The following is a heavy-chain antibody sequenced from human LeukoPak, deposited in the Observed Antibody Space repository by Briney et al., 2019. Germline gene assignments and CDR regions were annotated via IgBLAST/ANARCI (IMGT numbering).Heavy chain of an antibody. V-gene: IGHV4-34*01. J-gene: IGHJ4*02. CDR2: INHSGST. CDR3: ATNGDIAARTIDY. CDR1: GGSFSGYY. D-gene: IGHD6-6*01. Sequence: SETLSRTCAVYGGSFSGYYWSWIRQPPGKGLEWIGEINHSGSTNYNPSLKSRVTISVDTSKNQFSLKLSSVTAADTAVYYCATNGDIAARTIDYWGQGTLVTVSS.